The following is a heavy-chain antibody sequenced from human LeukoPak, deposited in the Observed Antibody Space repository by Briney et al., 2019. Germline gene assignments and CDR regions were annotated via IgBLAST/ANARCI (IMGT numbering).Heavy chain of an antibody. J-gene: IGHJ5*02. CDR2: MNPNSGNT. CDR1: GYTFTSYD. V-gene: IGHV1-8*03. Sequence: ASVKVPCKASGYTFTSYDINWVRQATGQGLEWMGWMNPNSGNTGYAQKFQGRVTITRNTSISTAYMELSSLRSEDTAVYYCARDHYDFWSGYPRLFDPWGQGTLVTVSS. D-gene: IGHD3-3*01. CDR3: ARDHYDFWSGYPRLFDP.